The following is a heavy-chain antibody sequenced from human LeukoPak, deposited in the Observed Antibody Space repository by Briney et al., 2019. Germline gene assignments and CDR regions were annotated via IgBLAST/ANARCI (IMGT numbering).Heavy chain of an antibody. Sequence: GASVKVSCKASGYTFTSYGISWVRQAPGQGPEWMGWISAYNGNTNYAQKLQGRVTMTTDTSTSTAYMELRSLRSDDTAVYYCARIVTCSSTSCYLIPVYFDYWGQGTLVTVSS. D-gene: IGHD2-2*01. CDR2: ISAYNGNT. J-gene: IGHJ4*02. CDR3: ARIVTCSSTSCYLIPVYFDY. V-gene: IGHV1-18*01. CDR1: GYTFTSYG.